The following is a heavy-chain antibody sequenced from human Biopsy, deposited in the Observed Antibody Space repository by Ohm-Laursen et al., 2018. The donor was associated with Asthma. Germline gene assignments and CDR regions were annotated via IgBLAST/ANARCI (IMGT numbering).Heavy chain of an antibody. Sequence: SLRLSCTASGFTVSREHMFWVRQAPGKGLEWVSSISSSGSTTYPAESVKGRFTISRDNAQKSLFLQMGSLRAEDTAIYYCARVFESSEWGPFYHFGLDVWGQGTTVAVSS. CDR1: GFTVSREH. V-gene: IGHV3-11*01. CDR2: ISSSGSTT. J-gene: IGHJ6*02. CDR3: ARVFESSEWGPFYHFGLDV. D-gene: IGHD6-25*01.